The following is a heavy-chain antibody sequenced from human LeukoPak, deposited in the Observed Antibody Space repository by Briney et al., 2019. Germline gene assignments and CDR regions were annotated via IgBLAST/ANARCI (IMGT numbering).Heavy chain of an antibody. CDR1: GFMFSNYG. CDR3: AKLKFGAKNAFDI. J-gene: IGHJ3*02. D-gene: IGHD3-16*01. CDR2: ISGSGGST. Sequence: GGTLRLSCAGSGFMFSNYGMSWVRQAPGKGLEWVSAISGSGGSTYYADSVKGRFTISRDNSKNTLYLQMNSLRAEDTAVYYCAKLKFGAKNAFDIWGQGTMVTVSS. V-gene: IGHV3-23*01.